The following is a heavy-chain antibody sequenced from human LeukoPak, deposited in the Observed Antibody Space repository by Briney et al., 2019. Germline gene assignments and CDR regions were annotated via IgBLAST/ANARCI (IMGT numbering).Heavy chain of an antibody. J-gene: IGHJ4*02. CDR3: ARDSAVASFDY. V-gene: IGHV1-2*02. CDR1: GYTFTGYY. CDR2: INPNSGGT. Sequence: ASVKVSCKASGYTFTGYYMHWVRQAPGQGLEWMGWINPNSGGTNYAQKFQGRVTMTTDTSTSTAYMELRSLRSDDTAVYYCARDSAVASFDYWGQGTLVTVSS. D-gene: IGHD6-19*01.